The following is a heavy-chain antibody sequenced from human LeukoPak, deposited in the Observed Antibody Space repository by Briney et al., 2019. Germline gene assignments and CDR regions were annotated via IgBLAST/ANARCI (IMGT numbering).Heavy chain of an antibody. D-gene: IGHD5-12*01. CDR1: GFTVSSNY. CDR2: IYSGGST. Sequence: GGSLRLSCAASGFTVSSNYMSWVRQAPGKGLEWVSVIYSGGSTFYADSVKGRFTISRDNAKNSLYLQMNSLRAEDTAVYYCARDHGYSGYHARWGQGTLVTVSS. V-gene: IGHV3-53*01. CDR3: ARDHGYSGYHAR. J-gene: IGHJ4*02.